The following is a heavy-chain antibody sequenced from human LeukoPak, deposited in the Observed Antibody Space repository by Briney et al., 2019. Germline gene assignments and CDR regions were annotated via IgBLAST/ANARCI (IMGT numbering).Heavy chain of an antibody. CDR1: GYTFTDSY. D-gene: IGHD4-11*01. J-gene: IGHJ4*02. CDR2: INPSNAGT. V-gene: IGHV1-2*02. Sequence: ASVKVSCKASGYTFTDSYIHWVRQAPGQGLEWMGWINPSNAGTNYAQKFQGRVTVTRDTSITTAYMELSLRSDDTAVYYCARGRVTVSLDYWGQGTLVTVSS. CDR3: ARGRVTVSLDY.